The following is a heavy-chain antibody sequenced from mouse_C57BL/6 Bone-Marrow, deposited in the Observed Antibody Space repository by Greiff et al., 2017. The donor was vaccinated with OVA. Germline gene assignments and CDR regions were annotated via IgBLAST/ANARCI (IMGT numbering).Heavy chain of an antibody. J-gene: IGHJ1*03. Sequence: VQLQQSGAELVKPGASVKLSCKASGYTFTSYWMHWVKQRPGQGLEWIGLIHPNSGSTNYNEKFKSKATLTVDKSSSTAYMQLSSLTSEDSAVYYCALYASFWYIDDWGTGTTVTVSS. CDR2: IHPNSGST. CDR1: GYTFTSYW. V-gene: IGHV1-64*01. CDR3: ALYASFWYIDD. D-gene: IGHD6-2*01.